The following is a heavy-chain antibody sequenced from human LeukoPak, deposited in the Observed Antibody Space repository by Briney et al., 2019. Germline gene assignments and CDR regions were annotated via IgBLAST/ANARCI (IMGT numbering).Heavy chain of an antibody. V-gene: IGHV3-43D*04. CDR2: T. Sequence: THYADSVKGRFTISRDNSKNFLYLQMNSLRAEDTALYYCAKDTRSGSYMFDYWGQGTLVTVSS. D-gene: IGHD1-26*01. CDR3: AKDTRSGSYMFDY. J-gene: IGHJ4*02.